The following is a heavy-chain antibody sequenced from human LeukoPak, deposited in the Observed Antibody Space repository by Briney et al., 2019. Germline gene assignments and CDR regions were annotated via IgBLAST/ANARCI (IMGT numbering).Heavy chain of an antibody. V-gene: IGHV3-7*01. CDR2: INQDGSAQ. J-gene: IGHJ4*02. D-gene: IGHD3-9*01. CDR3: ARDSESWTETGPRFDY. CDR1: GFSFSGYW. Sequence: GGSLRLSCTASGFSFSGYWMSWVRQAPGKGLEWVADINQDGSAQYYVDSVKGQFTISRDNAKNSLYLQMNSLRVEDTAVYYCARDSESWTETGPRFDYWGQGTLVTVSS.